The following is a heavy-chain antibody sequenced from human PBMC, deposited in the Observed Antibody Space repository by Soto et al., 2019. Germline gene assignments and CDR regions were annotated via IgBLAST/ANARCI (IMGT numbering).Heavy chain of an antibody. Sequence: QITLKESGPTLVKPTQTLTLTCTFSGFSLSTSGVGVGWIRQPPGKALEWLALIYWDDDKRYSPSLKSRLTITKDTPKNQVVLTMTNIDPVDTAAYYCAHRSIGGSGSYPFDYWGQGTLVTVSS. V-gene: IGHV2-5*02. CDR2: IYWDDDK. CDR1: GFSLSTSGVG. CDR3: AHRSIGGSGSYPFDY. J-gene: IGHJ4*02. D-gene: IGHD3-10*01.